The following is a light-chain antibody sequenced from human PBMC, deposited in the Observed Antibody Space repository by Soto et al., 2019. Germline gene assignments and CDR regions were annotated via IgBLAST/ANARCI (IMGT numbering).Light chain of an antibody. CDR2: DVS. J-gene: IGLJ2*01. CDR1: SSDVGGYNY. CDR3: SSYTSSRDVV. V-gene: IGLV2-14*01. Sequence: QSALTQPASVSGSPGQSITISCTGTSSDVGGYNYVSWYQQHPGKAPKLMIYDVSNRPLGVSNRFSGSKSGNTASLTISGLQAEDEADYYCSSYTSSRDVVFGGGTQLTVL.